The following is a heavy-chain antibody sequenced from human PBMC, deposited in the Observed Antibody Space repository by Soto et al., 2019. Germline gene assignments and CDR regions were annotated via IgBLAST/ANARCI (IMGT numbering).Heavy chain of an antibody. CDR2: ISSSSSYI. Sequence: EVQLVESGGGLVKPGGSLRLSCAASGFTFSSYSMNWVRQAPGKGLEWVSSISSSSSYIYYADSVKGRFTISRDNAKNSLYLQMNSLRAEDTAVYYCAREVEWVGIAARPGDYWGQGTLVTVSS. D-gene: IGHD6-6*01. CDR3: AREVEWVGIAARPGDY. J-gene: IGHJ4*02. CDR1: GFTFSSYS. V-gene: IGHV3-21*01.